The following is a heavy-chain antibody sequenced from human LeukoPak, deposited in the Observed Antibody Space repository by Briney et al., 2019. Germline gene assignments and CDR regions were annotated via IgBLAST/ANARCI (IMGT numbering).Heavy chain of an antibody. CDR1: GGSISTYY. J-gene: IGHJ4*02. D-gene: IGHD2-21*02. CDR3: ARGEGQAVSAFDY. Sequence: SETLSLTCTVSGGSISTYYWNWIRQPPGRGLEWLGYIHYSGSTKYNPSLESRVTISLDTAKNQFSLRLSSLTAADTAVYYCARGEGQAVSAFDYWGQGMLVTVSS. CDR2: IHYSGST. V-gene: IGHV4-59*01.